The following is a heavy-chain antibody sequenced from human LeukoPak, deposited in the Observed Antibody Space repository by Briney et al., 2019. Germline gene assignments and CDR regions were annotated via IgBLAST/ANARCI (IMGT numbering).Heavy chain of an antibody. CDR2: INSDGSST. CDR3: VSFYETY. D-gene: IGHD2-2*01. V-gene: IGHV3-74*01. Sequence: QPGGSLRLSCAASGFTFSSYAMSWVRQAPGKGLVWVSRINSDGSSTSYADSVKGRFTISKDNAKNTVYLQMNNLRAEDTAVYYCVSFYETYWGRGTLVTVSS. J-gene: IGHJ4*02. CDR1: GFTFSSYA.